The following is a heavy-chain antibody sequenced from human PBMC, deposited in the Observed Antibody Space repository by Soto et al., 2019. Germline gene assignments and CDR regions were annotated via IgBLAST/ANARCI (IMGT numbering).Heavy chain of an antibody. Sequence: QLQLQESGSGLVTPSQTLSLTCTVSGGSVSSDGYSWNWIRQPPGQGLEWIAYIYHSGITYYNPSLRSRVTISLDRSENQGSLKLTSVTAADTAVYYCARERWGGGEFDNWGQGTLVTVSS. V-gene: IGHV4-30-2*01. CDR3: ARERWGGGEFDN. CDR2: IYHSGIT. D-gene: IGHD2-15*01. CDR1: GGSVSSDGYS. J-gene: IGHJ4*02.